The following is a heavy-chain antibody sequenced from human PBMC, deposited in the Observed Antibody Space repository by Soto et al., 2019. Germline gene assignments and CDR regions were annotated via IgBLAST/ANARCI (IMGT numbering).Heavy chain of an antibody. CDR1: GFPFSSYG. D-gene: IGHD2-8*01. V-gene: IGHV3-23*01. Sequence: GGSLILSCAASGFPFSSYGISLIRMSPGKGLEWVSVISGGGDTTYYTPSVKGRFTISRDDFRNTLYLQMNSLRTEDTAIYYCAKLRDFVVLPAGILDYWGPGTLVTVSS. CDR2: ISGGGDTT. J-gene: IGHJ4*02. CDR3: AKLRDFVVLPAGILDY.